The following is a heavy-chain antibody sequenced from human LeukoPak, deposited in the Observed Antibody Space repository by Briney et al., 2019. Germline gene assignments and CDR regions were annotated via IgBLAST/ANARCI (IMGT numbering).Heavy chain of an antibody. D-gene: IGHD4-4*01. V-gene: IGHV3-48*01. CDR3: ARGRDYINYAMTDY. CDR2: ISSSSSTI. J-gene: IGHJ4*02. CDR1: GFTFSSYS. Sequence: GGSLRLSCAASGFTFSSYSMNWVRQAPGKGPEWVSYISSSSSTIYYADSVKGRFTISRDNAKNSLYLQMNSLRAEDTAVYYCARGRDYINYAMTDYWGQGVLVTVSS.